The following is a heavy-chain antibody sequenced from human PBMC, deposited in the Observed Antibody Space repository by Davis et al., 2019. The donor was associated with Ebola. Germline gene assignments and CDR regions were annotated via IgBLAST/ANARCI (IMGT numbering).Heavy chain of an antibody. CDR3: ARVERSGSYAYSFDN. CDR2: IYYSGST. J-gene: IGHJ4*02. V-gene: IGHV4-59*01. CDR1: GGSISSYY. D-gene: IGHD1-26*01. Sequence: PSETLSLTCTVSGGSISSYYWSWIRQPPGKGLEWIGYIYYSGSTNYNPSLKSRVTISVDTSKNQFSLKLSSVTAADPAVYYCARVERSGSYAYSFDNWGREPWSPSPQ.